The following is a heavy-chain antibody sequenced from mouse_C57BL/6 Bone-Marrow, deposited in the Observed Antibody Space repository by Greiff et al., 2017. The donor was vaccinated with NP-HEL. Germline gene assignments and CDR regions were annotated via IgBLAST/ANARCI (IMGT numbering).Heavy chain of an antibody. V-gene: IGHV5-9-1*02. CDR2: ISSYGDYI. Sequence: EVNVVESGAGLVKPGGSLKLSCAASGFTFSSYAMSWVRQTPEKRLEWIAYISSYGDYIYYADTVKGRFPISRDNARNTLYLQMSRLKSEDTAMYYCTRDQDYYSNFFAYWGQGTLVTVSA. CDR3: TRDQDYYSNFFAY. J-gene: IGHJ3*01. D-gene: IGHD2-5*01. CDR1: GFTFSSYA.